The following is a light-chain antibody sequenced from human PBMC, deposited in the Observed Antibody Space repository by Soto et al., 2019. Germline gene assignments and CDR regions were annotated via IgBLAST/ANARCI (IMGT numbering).Light chain of an antibody. J-gene: IGKJ4*01. V-gene: IGKV3-20*01. CDR2: AAS. Sequence: EIVLTQSPGTLPLSPGERVTLSCRASQTVNNNALAWYQQKTGQAPRLLIYAASSRATGIPDRFSGSGSGTDFSLTIIRLEPEDFAMYYCQQYGNSTGLTFGGGTKAEIK. CDR3: QQYGNSTGLT. CDR1: QTVNNNA.